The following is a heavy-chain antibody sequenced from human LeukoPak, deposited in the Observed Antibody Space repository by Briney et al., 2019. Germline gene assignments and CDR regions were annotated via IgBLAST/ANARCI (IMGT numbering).Heavy chain of an antibody. CDR2: FDPEDGET. J-gene: IGHJ5*02. CDR3: ATEGITMVREPHWFDP. CDR1: GYTLTELS. V-gene: IGHV1-24*01. D-gene: IGHD3-10*01. Sequence: ASVKVSCTVSGYTLTELSMNWVRQAPGKGLEWMGGFDPEDGETIYAQKFQGRVTMTEDTSTDTAYMELSSLRSEDTAVYYCATEGITMVREPHWFDPWGQGTLVTVSS.